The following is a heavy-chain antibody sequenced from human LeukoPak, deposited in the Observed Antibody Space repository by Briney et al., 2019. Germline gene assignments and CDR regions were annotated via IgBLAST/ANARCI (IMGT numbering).Heavy chain of an antibody. CDR2: IYYSGST. V-gene: IGHV4-59*01. Sequence: SETLSLTCTVSGGSISSYYWSWIRQPPGKGLEWIGYIYYSGSTNYNPSLKSRVTISVDTSKNQFSLKLSSVTAADTAVYYCAGVDKAMGDFDYWGQGTLVTVSS. J-gene: IGHJ4*02. CDR1: GGSISSYY. CDR3: AGVDKAMGDFDY. D-gene: IGHD5-18*01.